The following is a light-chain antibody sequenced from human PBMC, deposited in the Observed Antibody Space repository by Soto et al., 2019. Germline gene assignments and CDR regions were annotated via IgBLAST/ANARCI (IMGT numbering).Light chain of an antibody. Sequence: EIVMTQSPATLSVSPGEGATLSCRASQSVGSNLDWYQQKPDQPPRLLLYGASTRAPGITARFSGSGSGTEFTLTISSLLAEDCAVYDCQHYDNWPPYTFGQGTKVEIK. CDR2: GAS. CDR1: QSVGSN. J-gene: IGKJ2*01. V-gene: IGKV3-15*01. CDR3: QHYDNWPPYT.